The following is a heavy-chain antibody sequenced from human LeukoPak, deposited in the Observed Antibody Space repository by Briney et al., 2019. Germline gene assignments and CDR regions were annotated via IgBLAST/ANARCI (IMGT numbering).Heavy chain of an antibody. D-gene: IGHD3-22*01. CDR2: IIPIFGTA. CDR3: ASGVLGYYYDSSGYHNWYDP. V-gene: IGHV1-69*13. CDR1: GGTFSSYA. Sequence: ASVTVSCKASGGTFSSYAISWVRQAPGQGLEWMGGIIPIFGTANYAQKFQGRVTITADESTSTAYMELSSLRSEDTAVYYCASGVLGYYYDSSGYHNWYDPWGQGTLVTVSS. J-gene: IGHJ5*02.